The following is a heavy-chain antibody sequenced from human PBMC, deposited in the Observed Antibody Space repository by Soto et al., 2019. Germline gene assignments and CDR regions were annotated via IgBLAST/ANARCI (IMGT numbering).Heavy chain of an antibody. CDR2: INYSGST. CDR1: GGSFANYY. J-gene: IGHJ4*02. D-gene: IGHD6-19*01. CDR3: ARVGAEWLPFYFDY. Sequence: PSETLSLTCAVYGGSFANYYWNWIRQPPGKGLEWIGEINYSGSTDYNPSLESRVTISVDTSKNQFSLNLSSVTAEDTAVYYCARVGAEWLPFYFDYWGQGTLVTVSS. V-gene: IGHV4-34*01.